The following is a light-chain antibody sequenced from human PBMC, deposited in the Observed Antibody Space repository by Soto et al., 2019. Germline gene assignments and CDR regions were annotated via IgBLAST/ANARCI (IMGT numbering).Light chain of an antibody. V-gene: IGKV1-39*01. CDR2: GAS. J-gene: IGKJ5*01. Sequence: DIRMTQSPSSLSASIEDRVTITCRASQSISTYLNWYYQKPGRAPELLIYGASSLERGVPSRFSGGGSGTDFTLTISSLQPEDFGTYYCQQTYSVPLTFGQGTRLEIK. CDR1: QSISTY. CDR3: QQTYSVPLT.